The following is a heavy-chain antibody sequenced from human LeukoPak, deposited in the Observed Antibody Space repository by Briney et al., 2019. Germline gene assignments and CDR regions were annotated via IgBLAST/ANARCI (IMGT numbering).Heavy chain of an antibody. D-gene: IGHD6-19*01. J-gene: IGHJ4*02. CDR3: ARGRVAGRGDSPDEV. CDR2: IYYSGST. Sequence: SETLSLTCTVSGGSVSSSNYYWGWIRQPPGKGLEWIGNIYYSGSTNYNPSLKSRVTISVDTSKNQFSLKLSSVTAADTAVYYCARGRVAGRGDSPDEVWGQGTLVTVSS. CDR1: GGSVSSSNYY. V-gene: IGHV4-61*01.